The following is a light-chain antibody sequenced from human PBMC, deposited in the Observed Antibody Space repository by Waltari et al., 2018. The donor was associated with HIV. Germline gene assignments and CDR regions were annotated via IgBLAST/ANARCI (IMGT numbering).Light chain of an antibody. CDR1: SGDVGSDNL. CDR2: EVS. CDR3: CSYAGSSTWV. Sequence: QSALTQPASVSGSPGPSITISCTGTSGDVGSDNLVSWYQQHPGKATKLMIYEVSKRPSGVSNRFSGSKSGNTASLTISGLQAEDEADYYCCSYAGSSTWVFGGGTKLTVL. J-gene: IGLJ3*02. V-gene: IGLV2-23*02.